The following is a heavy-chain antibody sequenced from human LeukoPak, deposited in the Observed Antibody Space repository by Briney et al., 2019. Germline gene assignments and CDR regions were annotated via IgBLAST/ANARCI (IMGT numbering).Heavy chain of an antibody. D-gene: IGHD3-22*01. CDR2: ISAAGGVT. CDR1: EFSFSSYA. CDR3: AKGVRDFYDSSGFLFDY. Sequence: PGGSRRLSCVTSEFSFSSYAMAWVRQAPGKGLGWLSPISAAGGVTYYADSVRGWFTVSRDHSKKSIYLEMNSLRAADTAVYYCAKGVRDFYDSSGFLFDYWGQGTLLTVSS. V-gene: IGHV3-23*01. J-gene: IGHJ4*02.